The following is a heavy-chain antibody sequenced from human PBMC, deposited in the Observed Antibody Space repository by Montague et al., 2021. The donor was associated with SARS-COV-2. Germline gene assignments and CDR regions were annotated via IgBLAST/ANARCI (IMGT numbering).Heavy chain of an antibody. Sequence: SETLSLTCAVSGVSITSTNWWSLVRQPPGKGLEWIGEISYGGIATHNPSLKSRATISMDRSRNLFSLKLSSVTAADTAIYYCAGKVLTVPADYWGQGTLVTVS. V-gene: IGHV4-4*02. CDR1: GVSITSTNW. J-gene: IGHJ4*02. D-gene: IGHD4-11*01. CDR3: AGKVLTVPADY. CDR2: ISYGGIA.